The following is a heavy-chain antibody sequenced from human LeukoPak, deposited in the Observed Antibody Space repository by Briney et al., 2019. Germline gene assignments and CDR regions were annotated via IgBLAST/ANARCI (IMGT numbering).Heavy chain of an antibody. V-gene: IGHV3-30-3*01. CDR2: ISYDGSNK. J-gene: IGHJ4*02. CDR1: GFTFSSYA. Sequence: GGSLRLSCAASGFTFSSYAMHWVRQAPGKGLEWVAVISYDGSNKYYADSVKGRLTISRDNSKNTLYLQMNSLRAEDTAVYYCARDNSLRYFDWLLAYYFDYWGQGTLVTVSS. D-gene: IGHD3-9*01. CDR3: ARDNSLRYFDWLLAYYFDY.